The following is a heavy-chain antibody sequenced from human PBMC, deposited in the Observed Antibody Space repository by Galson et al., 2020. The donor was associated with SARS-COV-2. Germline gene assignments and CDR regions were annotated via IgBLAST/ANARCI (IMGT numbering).Heavy chain of an antibody. J-gene: IGHJ6*02. Sequence: SQTLSLTCTVSGGSISSGDYYWSWIRQPPGKGLEWIGYIYYSGSTYYNPSLKSRVTISVDTSKNQFSLKLSSVTAADTAVYYCARDEFTKPQTREQYYYYYGMDVWGQGTTVTVSS. CDR3: ARDEFTKPQTREQYYYYYGMDV. V-gene: IGHV4-30-4*01. CDR1: GGSISSGDYY. CDR2: IYYSGST.